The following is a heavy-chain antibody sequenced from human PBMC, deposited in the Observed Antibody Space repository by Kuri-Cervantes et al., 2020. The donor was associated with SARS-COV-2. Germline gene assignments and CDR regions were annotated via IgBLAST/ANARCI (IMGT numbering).Heavy chain of an antibody. Sequence: GGPLRLSCAASGFTFSSYAMHWVRQAPGKGLEWVAVISYDGSNKYYADSVKGRFTISRDNSKNTLYLQMNSLRAEDTAVYYCARESVYQLLMVDAFDIWGQGTMVTVSS. CDR2: ISYDGSNK. J-gene: IGHJ3*02. V-gene: IGHV3-30-3*01. D-gene: IGHD2-2*01. CDR1: GFTFSSYA. CDR3: ARESVYQLLMVDAFDI.